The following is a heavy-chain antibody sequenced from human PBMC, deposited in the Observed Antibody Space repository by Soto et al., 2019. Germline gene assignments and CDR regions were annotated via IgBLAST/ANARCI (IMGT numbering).Heavy chain of an antibody. J-gene: IGHJ5*02. CDR3: ARDRNVRDYYDSSGHLNWFDP. V-gene: IGHV1-46*01. Sequence: ASVKVSCKASGYTFTSYYIHWVRQAPGQGLEWMGIINPSGGSTSYAQKFQGRVTMTRDTSTSTVYMELSSLRSEDTAVYYCARDRNVRDYYDSSGHLNWFDPWGQGTLVPVSS. CDR2: INPSGGST. CDR1: GYTFTSYY. D-gene: IGHD3-22*01.